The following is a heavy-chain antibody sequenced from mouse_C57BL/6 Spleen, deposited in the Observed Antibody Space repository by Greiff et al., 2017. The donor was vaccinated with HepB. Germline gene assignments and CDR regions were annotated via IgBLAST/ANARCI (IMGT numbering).Heavy chain of an antibody. V-gene: IGHV1-54*01. CDR2: INPGSGGT. Sequence: QVQLKESGAELVRPGTSVKVSCKASGYAFTNYLIEWVKQRPGQGLEWIGVINPGSGGTNYNEKFKGKATLTADKSSSTAYMQLSSLTSEDSAVYFCARGPFFYDGYGWYFDVWGTGTTVTVSS. CDR1: GYAFTNYL. J-gene: IGHJ1*03. CDR3: ARGPFFYDGYGWYFDV. D-gene: IGHD2-3*01.